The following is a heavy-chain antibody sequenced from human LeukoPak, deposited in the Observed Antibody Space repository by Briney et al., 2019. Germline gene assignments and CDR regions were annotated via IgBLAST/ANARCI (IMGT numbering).Heavy chain of an antibody. CDR1: GYTFTSYG. V-gene: IGHV1-18*01. CDR2: ISAYNGNT. CDR3: ARALDSGWNNYYFDY. J-gene: IGHJ4*02. D-gene: IGHD6-19*01. Sequence: GASVKVSCKASGYTFTSYGISWVRQAPGQGLEWMGWISAYNGNTNYAQKLQGRVTMTTDTSTSTAYMELRSLRSDDTAVYYCARALDSGWNNYYFDYWGQGTLVTVSS.